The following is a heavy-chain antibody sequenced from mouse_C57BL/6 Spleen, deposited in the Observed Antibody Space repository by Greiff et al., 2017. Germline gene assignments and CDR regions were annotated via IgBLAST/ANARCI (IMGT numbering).Heavy chain of an antibody. V-gene: IGHV1-26*01. Sequence: EVQLQQSGPELVKPGASVKISCKASGYTFTDYYMNWVKQSHGKSLEWIGDINPNNGGTSYNQKFKGKATLTVDKSSSTAYMELRSLTSEDSAVYYCARSVFTLDYWGQGTTLTVSS. D-gene: IGHD1-1*01. CDR3: ARSVFTLDY. CDR1: GYTFTDYY. J-gene: IGHJ2*01. CDR2: INPNNGGT.